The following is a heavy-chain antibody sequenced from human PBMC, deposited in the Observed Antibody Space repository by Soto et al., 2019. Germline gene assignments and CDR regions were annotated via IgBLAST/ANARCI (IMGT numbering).Heavy chain of an antibody. J-gene: IGHJ5*01. V-gene: IGHV1-69*01. Sequence: QVQLVQSGAEVRKPGSSLRVSCKSSGATFSTTGISWVRQAPGQGLEWMGGIIPLFGTPKYARKFQGRVSITADECTNTVYMELNGLRPDDAAVYYCARASPVICGGDPCYRLDSSFDSWGQGSLVIVSS. CDR2: IIPLFGTP. D-gene: IGHD2-21*02. CDR1: GATFSTTG. CDR3: ARASPVICGGDPCYRLDSSFDS.